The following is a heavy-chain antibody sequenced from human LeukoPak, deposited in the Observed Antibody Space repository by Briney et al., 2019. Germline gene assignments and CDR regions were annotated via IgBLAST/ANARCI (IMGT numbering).Heavy chain of an antibody. J-gene: IGHJ3*02. V-gene: IGHV3-13*01. CDR1: GFTFSSYD. CDR2: IGTAGDT. D-gene: IGHD5-18*01. Sequence: GGSLRLSCAASGFTFSSYDMHWVRQATGKGLEWVSAIGTAGDTYYPGSVKGRFTISRENAKNSLYLQMNSLRAGDTAVYYCARGDGAAMVTGAFDIWGQGTMVTVSS. CDR3: ARGDGAAMVTGAFDI.